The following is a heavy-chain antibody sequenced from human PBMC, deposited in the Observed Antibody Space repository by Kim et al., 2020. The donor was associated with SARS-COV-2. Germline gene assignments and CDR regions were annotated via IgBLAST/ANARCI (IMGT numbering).Heavy chain of an antibody. D-gene: IGHD6-19*01. Sequence: ASVKVSCKTSGYNFNTWDINWVRQAPGQGLESMGWMNANSGNRGYAQKFQGRVILTWDTSIRTAYMELRGLRSEDTAMYYCARDRYPTGWSDWGQGTLVTVSS. CDR3: ARDRYPTGWSD. J-gene: IGHJ4*02. CDR1: GYNFNTWD. CDR2: MNANSGNR. V-gene: IGHV1-8*01.